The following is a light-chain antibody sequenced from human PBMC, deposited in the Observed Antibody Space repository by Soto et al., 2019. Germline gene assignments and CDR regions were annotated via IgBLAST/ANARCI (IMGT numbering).Light chain of an antibody. CDR3: QQYDNLLLFT. CDR2: DAS. J-gene: IGKJ3*01. V-gene: IGKV1-33*01. CDR1: HDINKF. Sequence: DIQMTQSPSSLSASVGDRVTITCQASHDINKFLHWYQQKPGKAPELLIYDASNLERGVPSRFSGSGSWTHFTFTISSLQPEDVATYYCQQYDNLLLFTFGPGTKVNIK.